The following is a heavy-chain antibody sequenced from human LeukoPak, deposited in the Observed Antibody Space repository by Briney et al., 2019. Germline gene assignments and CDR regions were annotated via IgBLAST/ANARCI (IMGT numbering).Heavy chain of an antibody. CDR1: GFTFDDYD. J-gene: IGHJ4*02. V-gene: IGHV3-9*01. CDR3: AKGPWFGELLSDY. D-gene: IGHD3-10*01. CDR2: ISWNSGSI. Sequence: GGSLRLSCAASGFTFDDYDMHWVRQAPGKGLEWVSGISWNSGSIGYADSVKGRFTISRDNAKNPLYLQMNSLRAEDTAVYYCAKGPWFGELLSDYWGQGTLVTVSS.